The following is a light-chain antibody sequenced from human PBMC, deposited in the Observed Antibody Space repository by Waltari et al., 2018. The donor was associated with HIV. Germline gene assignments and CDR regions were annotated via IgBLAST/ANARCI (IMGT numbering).Light chain of an antibody. CDR3: QQSNNTPRT. CDR1: QSISSY. V-gene: IGKV1-39*01. CDR2: AAS. Sequence: DIQMTHSPSSLSASVGDRVTITCRASQSISSYLNWYQQKPGKAPKLLIYAASTLQSGVPSRFSGSGSGTDFTLTISSLQPEDFATYYCQQSNNTPRTFGQGTKLEIK. J-gene: IGKJ1*01.